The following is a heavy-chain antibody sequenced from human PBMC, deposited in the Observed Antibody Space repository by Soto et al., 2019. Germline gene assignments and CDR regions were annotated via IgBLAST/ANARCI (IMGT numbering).Heavy chain of an antibody. CDR3: AKDFLDIVVVVAAHGPFDY. CDR1: GFTFSSYG. D-gene: IGHD2-15*01. CDR2: ISYDGSNK. Sequence: GGSLRLSCAASGFTFSSYGMHWVRQAPGKGLEWVAVISYDGSNKYYADSVKGRFTISRDNSKNTLYLQMNSLRAEDTAVYYCAKDFLDIVVVVAAHGPFDYWGQGTLVTVSS. J-gene: IGHJ4*02. V-gene: IGHV3-30*18.